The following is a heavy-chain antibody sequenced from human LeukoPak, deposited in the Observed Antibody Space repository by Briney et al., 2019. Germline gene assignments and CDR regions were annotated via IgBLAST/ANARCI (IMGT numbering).Heavy chain of an antibody. CDR3: ARGGLTVTTL. Sequence: GGSLGLSCAASGFTFSSYAMSWVRQAPGKGLEWVSAISGSGGSTYYADSVKGRLTISRDNSKNTLYLQMNSLRAEDTAVYYCARGGLTVTTLWGQGTLVTVSS. J-gene: IGHJ4*02. V-gene: IGHV3-23*01. CDR1: GFTFSSYA. CDR2: ISGSGGST. D-gene: IGHD4-17*01.